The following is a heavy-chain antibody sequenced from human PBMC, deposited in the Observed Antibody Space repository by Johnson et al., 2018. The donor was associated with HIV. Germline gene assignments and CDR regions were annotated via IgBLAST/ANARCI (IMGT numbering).Heavy chain of an antibody. CDR2: ISYDGSNK. CDR1: GFTFSSYA. J-gene: IGHJ3*02. Sequence: VQLVESGGGVVQPGRSLRLSCAASGFTFSSYAMHWVRQAPGKGLEWVAVISYDGSNKYYADSVKGRFNISRDNSKNTLYLQMNSLRAEDTAVYYCARVKNVGTIDAFDIWGQGTMVTVSS. D-gene: IGHD4/OR15-4a*01. V-gene: IGHV3-30*04. CDR3: ARVKNVGTIDAFDI.